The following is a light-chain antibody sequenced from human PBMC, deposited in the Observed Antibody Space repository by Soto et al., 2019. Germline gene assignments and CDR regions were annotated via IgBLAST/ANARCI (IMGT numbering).Light chain of an antibody. CDR1: SSDVGAYNY. CDR3: SSHGGSNNFYV. V-gene: IGLV2-8*01. J-gene: IGLJ1*01. CDR2: EVS. Sequence: QSALTQPPSASGSPGQSVTISCTGTSSDVGAYNYVSWYQQHPGKAPKLMIHEVSKRPSEVPDRFSASKSGNTASLTVSGLQAEDEADYYCSSHGGSNNFYVFGTGTKVTVL.